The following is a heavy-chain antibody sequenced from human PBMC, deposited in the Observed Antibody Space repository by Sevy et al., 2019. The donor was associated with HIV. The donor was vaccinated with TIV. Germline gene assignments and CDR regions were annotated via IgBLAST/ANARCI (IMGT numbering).Heavy chain of an antibody. Sequence: GGSLRLSCEVSGFNFRSYWMSWVRQAPGKGLEWVANIKHDGSEQYCLDSVKRRFTVSRDNGKNSLYLQMTSLRVDDAALYYCARERQEEDKSGAKFDYWGRGTLVTVSS. J-gene: IGHJ4*02. CDR1: GFNFRSYW. D-gene: IGHD3-10*01. CDR3: ARERQEEDKSGAKFDY. V-gene: IGHV3-7*01. CDR2: IKHDGSEQ.